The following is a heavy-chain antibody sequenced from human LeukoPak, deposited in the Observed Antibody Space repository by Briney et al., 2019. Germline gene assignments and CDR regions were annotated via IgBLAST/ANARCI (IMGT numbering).Heavy chain of an antibody. CDR1: GFTFSSYG. V-gene: IGHV3-23*01. CDR2: ISGGGGST. Sequence: GRSLRLSCAASGFTFSSYGMSWVRQAPGKGLEWVSAISGGGGSTYYADSVKGRFTISRDNSKNTLYLQMNSLRAEDTAVYYCAKDSAKKYDDYWGQGTLVTVSS. CDR3: AKDSAKKYDDY. J-gene: IGHJ4*02. D-gene: IGHD2/OR15-2a*01.